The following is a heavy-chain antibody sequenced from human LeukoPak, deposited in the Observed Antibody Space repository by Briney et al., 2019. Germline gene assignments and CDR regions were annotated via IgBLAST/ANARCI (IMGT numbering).Heavy chain of an antibody. V-gene: IGHV4-59*10. Sequence: PSETLSLTCAVYGGSFSGYYWSWIRQPAGKGLEWIGRIYTSGSTNYNPSLKSRVTISVDTSKNQFSLKLSSVTAADTAVYYCARSPHNYYDTSGLFDYWGQGTLVTVSS. CDR3: ARSPHNYYDTSGLFDY. CDR1: GGSFSGYY. J-gene: IGHJ4*02. CDR2: IYTSGST. D-gene: IGHD3-22*01.